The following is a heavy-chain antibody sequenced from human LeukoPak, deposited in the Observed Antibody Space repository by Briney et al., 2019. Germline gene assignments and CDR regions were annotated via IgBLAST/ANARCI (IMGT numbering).Heavy chain of an antibody. Sequence: SETLSLTCAVYGGSFSGYYWSWIRQPLGKGLEWIGEINHSGSTNYNPSLKSRVTISVDTSKNQFSLKLSSVTAADTAVYYCARFPPGAAGNYWGQGTLVTVSS. J-gene: IGHJ4*02. CDR1: GGSFSGYY. CDR2: INHSGST. CDR3: ARFPPGAAGNY. D-gene: IGHD6-25*01. V-gene: IGHV4-34*01.